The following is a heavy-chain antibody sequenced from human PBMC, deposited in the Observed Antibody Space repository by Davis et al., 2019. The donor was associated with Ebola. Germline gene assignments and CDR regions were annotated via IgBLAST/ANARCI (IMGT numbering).Heavy chain of an antibody. CDR2: IRSKANSYAT. V-gene: IGHV3-73*01. D-gene: IGHD3-3*01. CDR1: GFTFSGTA. CDR3: TSFVGNFDY. Sequence: GGSLTLSCAASGFTFSGTAMHWVRQASGKGLEWVGRIRSKANSYATAYAASLKDRFTISRDDSKNTAYLQMNSLKTEDTAVYYCTSFVGNFDYWGQGTLVTVSS. J-gene: IGHJ4*02.